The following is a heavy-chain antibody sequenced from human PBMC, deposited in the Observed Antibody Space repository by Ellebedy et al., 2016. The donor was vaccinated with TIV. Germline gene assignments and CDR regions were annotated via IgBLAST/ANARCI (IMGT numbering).Heavy chain of an antibody. J-gene: IGHJ4*02. CDR3: ARGSSSSGSDY. Sequence: GESLKISXAASGFTFSSYWMHWVRQAPGKGLVWVSHINSDGSGTSYADSVKGRFSISRDNAKNTLYLQMNSLRAEDTAVYYCARGSSSSGSDYWGQGTLVTVPS. CDR2: INSDGSGT. V-gene: IGHV3-74*01. D-gene: IGHD6-6*01. CDR1: GFTFSSYW.